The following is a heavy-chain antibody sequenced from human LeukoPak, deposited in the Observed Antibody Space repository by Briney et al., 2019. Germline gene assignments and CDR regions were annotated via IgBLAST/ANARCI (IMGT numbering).Heavy chain of an antibody. J-gene: IGHJ5*02. CDR1: GGSLSSYY. CDR2: IYYSGST. D-gene: IGHD2-2*01. CDR3: AREDACSSTSCYTNNWFDP. Sequence: SETLSLTCTASGGSLSSYYWSWIRQPPGKGLEWIGYIYYSGSTSHNPSLKSRVTISVDTSENQFSLKLSSVTTADTAVYYCAREDACSSTSCYTNNWFDPWGQGILVTVSS. V-gene: IGHV4-59*01.